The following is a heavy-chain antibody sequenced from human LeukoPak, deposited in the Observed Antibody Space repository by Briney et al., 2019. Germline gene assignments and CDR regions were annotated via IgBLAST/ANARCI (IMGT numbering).Heavy chain of an antibody. Sequence: GGSLRLSCAASGFNFNAYGMHWVRQAPGKGLEWVAFIRYDGSNKFYADSVKGRFTISRDNSKNTLYLQMSSLRVDDTAVYYCAKDLAGYDSYYFDNWGQGTLVTVSS. J-gene: IGHJ4*02. CDR1: GFNFNAYG. CDR2: IRYDGSNK. CDR3: AKDLAGYDSYYFDN. V-gene: IGHV3-30*02. D-gene: IGHD5-12*01.